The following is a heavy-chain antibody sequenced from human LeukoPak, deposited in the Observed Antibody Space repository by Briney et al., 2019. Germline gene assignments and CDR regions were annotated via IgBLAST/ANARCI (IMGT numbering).Heavy chain of an antibody. V-gene: IGHV1-8*03. J-gene: IGHJ6*03. CDR1: GYTFTSYD. CDR3: ARGRDYGDYLGYYYYYMDV. CDR2: MNPNSGNT. Sequence: GASVKVSCKASGYTFTSYDINWVRQATGQGLEWMGWMNPNSGNTGYAQKFQGRVTITRNTSISTAYMELSSLRSEDTAVYYCARGRDYGDYLGYYYYYMDVWGKGTTVTVSS. D-gene: IGHD4-17*01.